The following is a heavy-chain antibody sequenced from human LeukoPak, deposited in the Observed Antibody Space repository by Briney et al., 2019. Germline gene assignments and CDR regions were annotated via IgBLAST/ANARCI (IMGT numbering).Heavy chain of an antibody. CDR2: ISGSASSI. V-gene: IGHV3-48*03. CDR3: ARGPLVGYCSHTSCYEAY. J-gene: IGHJ4*01. Sequence: PGGSLRLSCAASGFTFSVYAMNWVRQAPGKGLEWVSYISGSASSIYYADSVKGRFTISRDNAKNSLFLQINSLTADDTAVYYCARGPLVGYCSHTSCYEAYWGHGTLVTVSS. CDR1: GFTFSVYA. D-gene: IGHD2-2*01.